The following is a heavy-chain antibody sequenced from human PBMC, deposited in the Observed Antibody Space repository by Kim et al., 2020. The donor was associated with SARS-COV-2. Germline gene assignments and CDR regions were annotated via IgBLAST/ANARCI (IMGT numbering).Heavy chain of an antibody. Sequence: SETLSLTCTVSGGSISSGGYYWSWIRQHPGKGLEWIGYIYYSGSTYYNPSLKSRVTISVDTSKNQFSLKLSSVTAADTAVYYCARGDFGGLHAFDIWGQGTMVTVSS. CDR3: ARGDFGGLHAFDI. CDR2: IYYSGST. J-gene: IGHJ3*02. CDR1: GGSISSGGYY. V-gene: IGHV4-31*03. D-gene: IGHD3-16*01.